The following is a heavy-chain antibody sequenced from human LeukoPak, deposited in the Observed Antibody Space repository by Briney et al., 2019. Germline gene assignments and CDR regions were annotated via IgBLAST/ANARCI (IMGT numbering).Heavy chain of an antibody. Sequence: GGSLRLSCTASGFTCSNAWMSWFRQAPGKGLEWVGRIKRKSDGGRTDYAAPLKGRFTVSRDDSKNTLYLQMNSLKTEETAVYYVPRGGSGGSWTNVFDIWGQGTMVTVSS. J-gene: IGHJ3*02. V-gene: IGHV3-15*01. D-gene: IGHD2-15*01. CDR2: IKRKSDGGRT. CDR3: PRGGSGGSWTNVFDI. CDR1: GFTCSNAW.